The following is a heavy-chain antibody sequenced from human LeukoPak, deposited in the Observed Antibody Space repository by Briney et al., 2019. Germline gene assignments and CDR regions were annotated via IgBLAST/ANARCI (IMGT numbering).Heavy chain of an antibody. CDR2: INEDGSTI. CDR3: VRDFGGSRDY. CDR1: GFTFDDYA. J-gene: IGHJ4*02. V-gene: IGHV3-74*01. Sequence: GRSLRLSCAASGFTFDDYAMHWVRQAPGKGLVWVSRINEDGSTINYADSVKGRFTISRDNAKNTLYLQMDSLRAEDTAVYYCVRDFGGSRDYWGQGTLVIVSS. D-gene: IGHD3-10*01.